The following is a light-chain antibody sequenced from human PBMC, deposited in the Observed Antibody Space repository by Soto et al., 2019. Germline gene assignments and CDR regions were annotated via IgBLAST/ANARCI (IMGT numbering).Light chain of an antibody. Sequence: QSVLTQPPSVSGAPGQRVAISCTGSSSNIGAEYDVHWYQQLPGTAPKRLIYGDNNRPSGVPDRFSGSKSGSSASLAITGLLPEDEADYYCQPYDSSLTTFVFGTGTNGTVL. CDR1: SSNIGAEYD. CDR2: GDN. V-gene: IGLV1-40*01. J-gene: IGLJ1*01. CDR3: QPYDSSLTTFV.